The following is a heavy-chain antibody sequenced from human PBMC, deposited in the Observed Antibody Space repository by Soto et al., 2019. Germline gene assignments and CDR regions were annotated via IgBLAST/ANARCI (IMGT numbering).Heavy chain of an antibody. CDR3: ATRMTTAPY. D-gene: IGHD4-17*01. J-gene: IGHJ4*02. V-gene: IGHV3-66*01. Sequence: EVHLVQSGGGLVQPGGSLRLSCAASGFTVSNNYLSWVRQAPGKGLQSVSLIYSDGGTDYAESVKGRLTISRDNSKNTLYLQMNSLKAEDTAIYDCATRMTTAPYWGQGTLVTVSS. CDR2: IYSDGGT. CDR1: GFTVSNNY.